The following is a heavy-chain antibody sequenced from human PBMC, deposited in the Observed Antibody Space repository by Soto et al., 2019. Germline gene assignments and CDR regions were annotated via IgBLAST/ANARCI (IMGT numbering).Heavy chain of an antibody. Sequence: GGSLRLSCAASGFTFSSYAMSWVRQAPGKGLEWVSAISGSGGSTYYADSVKGRFTISRDNSKNTLYLQMNSLRAEDTAVYYCAKVMVGATNYYYYGMDVWGQGTTVTVSS. D-gene: IGHD1-26*01. CDR2: ISGSGGST. J-gene: IGHJ6*02. CDR3: AKVMVGATNYYYYGMDV. CDR1: GFTFSSYA. V-gene: IGHV3-23*01.